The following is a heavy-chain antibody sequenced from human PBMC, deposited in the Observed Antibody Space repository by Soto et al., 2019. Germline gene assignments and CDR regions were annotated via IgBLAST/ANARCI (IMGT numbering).Heavy chain of an antibody. D-gene: IGHD6-13*01. J-gene: IGHJ4*02. CDR3: ANVIAAAGTFDY. V-gene: IGHV3-23*01. CDR2: ISGRGGST. Sequence: GGSLRLSCAASGFTFSSYAMSWVRQAPGKGLEWVSAISGRGGSTYYADSVKGRFTISRDNSKNTLYLRMNSLRAEDTAVYYCANVIAAAGTFDYWGQGTLVTVSS. CDR1: GFTFSSYA.